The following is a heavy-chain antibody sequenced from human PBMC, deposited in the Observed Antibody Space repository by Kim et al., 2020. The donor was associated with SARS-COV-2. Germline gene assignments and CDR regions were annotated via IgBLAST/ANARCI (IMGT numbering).Heavy chain of an antibody. V-gene: IGHV1-8*01. Sequence: ASVKVSCKASGYTFTSYAINWVRQATGQGLEWMGWINPNNGNTDYSQKFQGRVTMTRDTSISTAYMELSSLRSEDTAVYYCARVYVVAATAYTPAMDVWGQGTPVTVSS. CDR1: GYTFTSYA. CDR2: INPNNGNT. CDR3: ARVYVVAATAYTPAMDV. J-gene: IGHJ6*02. D-gene: IGHD2-15*01.